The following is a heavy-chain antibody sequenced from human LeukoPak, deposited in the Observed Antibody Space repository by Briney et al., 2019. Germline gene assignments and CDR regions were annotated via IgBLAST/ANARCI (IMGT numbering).Heavy chain of an antibody. J-gene: IGHJ4*02. CDR2: IHYSGST. Sequence: SETLSLTCTVSGGSITNYYWSWIRQPPGKGLEWIGYIHYSGSTKYKSSLKSRVTISVDTSKNQFSLKLNSVTAADTAVYYCARLAGRGYSYGYWFDYWGQGTLVTVSS. CDR3: ARLAGRGYSYGYWFDY. D-gene: IGHD5-18*01. V-gene: IGHV4-59*12. CDR1: GGSITNYY.